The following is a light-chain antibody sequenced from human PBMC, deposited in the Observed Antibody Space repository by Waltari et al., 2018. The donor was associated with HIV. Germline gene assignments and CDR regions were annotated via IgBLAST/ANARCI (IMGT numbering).Light chain of an antibody. V-gene: IGLV2-8*01. CDR2: EVS. J-gene: IGLJ3*02. CDR3: SSYAGSINRWV. Sequence: QSALTQPPYASGSPGQSVTISCTGTSSDVGGDNYVSWYQHHPSKAPKLMLYEVSKRPSVVPDCFPGSKSGSTASLTVSGLQAEDEADYYCSSYAGSINRWVFGGGTKLTAL. CDR1: SSDVGGDNY.